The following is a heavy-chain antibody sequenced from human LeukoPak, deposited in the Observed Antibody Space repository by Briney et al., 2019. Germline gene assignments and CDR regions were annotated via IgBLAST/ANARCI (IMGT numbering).Heavy chain of an antibody. J-gene: IGHJ6*03. D-gene: IGHD1-14*01. Sequence: SETLSLTCTVSGGSLSNSYWSWIRQPPGKGLEWIGYIYYSGSTNYNPSLKSRVTISVDTTKNQFSLKLSSVTAADTAVYYCARALRIRGYYYMDVWGKGTTVTVSS. V-gene: IGHV4-59*01. CDR3: ARALRIRGYYYMDV. CDR2: IYYSGST. CDR1: GGSLSNSY.